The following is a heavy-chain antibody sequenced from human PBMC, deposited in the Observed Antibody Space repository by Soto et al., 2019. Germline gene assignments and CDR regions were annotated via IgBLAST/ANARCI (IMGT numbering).Heavy chain of an antibody. D-gene: IGHD3-10*01. CDR1: GFTFSNFW. CDR2: INEDGRII. V-gene: IGHV3-74*01. CDR3: TIDIGGWGAY. Sequence: EVQLVESGGGLVQPGGSLRLSCAASGFTFSNFWMHWVRQVPGKGLMWVSRINEDGRIINYADSVKGRFTISRDNARDTLYLEMNDLRAEDRVIDYCTIDIGGWGAYWGQGALVTVSS. J-gene: IGHJ4*02.